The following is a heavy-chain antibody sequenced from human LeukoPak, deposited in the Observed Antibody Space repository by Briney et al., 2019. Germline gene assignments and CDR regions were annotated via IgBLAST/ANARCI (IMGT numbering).Heavy chain of an antibody. Sequence: GGSLRLSCAASGFTFNNFWMHWVRQGPGTGLMWVARVNNKGTETVYADSVKGRFTISRDSAKSTLHLQMNSLRAEDTALYYCARENYGDHGDGMDVWGQGTTVTVSS. CDR3: ARENYGDHGDGMDV. CDR2: VNNKGTET. D-gene: IGHD4-17*01. J-gene: IGHJ6*02. CDR1: GFTFNNFW. V-gene: IGHV3-74*01.